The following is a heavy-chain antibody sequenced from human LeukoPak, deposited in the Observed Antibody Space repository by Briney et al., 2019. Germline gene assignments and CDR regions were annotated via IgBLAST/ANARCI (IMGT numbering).Heavy chain of an antibody. CDR1: GFTFSSYA. CDR2: ISGSGGSI. D-gene: IGHD2-15*01. CDR3: EKGRGDIDNWFDP. Sequence: GGSLRLSCAASGFTFSSYAMSWVRQAPGKGLEWVSDISGSGGSIYYVDSVKGRFTISRDNSKSTLYLQMNSLRAEDTAVYYCEKGRGDIDNWFDPWGQGTLVTVSS. V-gene: IGHV3-23*01. J-gene: IGHJ5*02.